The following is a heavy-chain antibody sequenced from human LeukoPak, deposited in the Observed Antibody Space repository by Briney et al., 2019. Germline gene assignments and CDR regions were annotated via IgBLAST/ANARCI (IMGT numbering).Heavy chain of an antibody. CDR1: GDSIRSRDYY. CDR2: IYYSGNT. D-gene: IGHD3-3*01. CDR3: ATRRFTNWFDP. V-gene: IGHV4-39*02. J-gene: IGHJ5*02. Sequence: SETLSLTCAVSGDSIRSRDYYWAWIRQPPGRGLEWIGTIYYSGNTYYSPSLQSRVTISVDASKSLFSLRLTSVTAADTAVYYCATRRFTNWFDPWGPGTLVTVSS.